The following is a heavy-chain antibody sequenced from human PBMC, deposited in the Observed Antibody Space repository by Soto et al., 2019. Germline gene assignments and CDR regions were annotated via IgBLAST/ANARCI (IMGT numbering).Heavy chain of an antibody. V-gene: IGHV4-34*12. CDR3: ARPHYDSNTFYSFFDY. D-gene: IGHD3-22*01. CDR2: IFHGGST. CDR1: DGSFSGYY. J-gene: IGHJ4*02. Sequence: SETLSLTCAVYDGSFSGYYWSWIRQPPGKGLEWIGQIFHGGSTNYSPSLKSRVTISLDTSRKQFFLELTSVTAADTAAYYCARPHYDSNTFYSFFDYWGQGTLVTVSS.